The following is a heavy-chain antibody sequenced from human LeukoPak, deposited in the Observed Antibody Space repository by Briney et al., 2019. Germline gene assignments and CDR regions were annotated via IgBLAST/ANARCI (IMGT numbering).Heavy chain of an antibody. J-gene: IGHJ4*02. V-gene: IGHV3-23*01. CDR1: GFTFSSYA. Sequence: GGSLRLSCAASGFTFSSYAMSWVRQAPGKGLEWVSAISGSGGSTYYADSVKGRFTISRDNSKNTLYLQMNSLRAEDTAVYYCASSHWGSRDRFDYWGQGTLVTVSS. CDR3: ASSHWGSRDRFDY. D-gene: IGHD7-27*01. CDR2: ISGSGGST.